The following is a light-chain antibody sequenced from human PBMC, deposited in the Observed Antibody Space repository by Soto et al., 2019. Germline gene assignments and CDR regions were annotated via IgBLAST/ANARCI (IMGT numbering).Light chain of an antibody. CDR2: QVS. CDR1: SSDVGGYTY. J-gene: IGLJ3*02. Sequence: QSALTQPASVSGSPGQSITISCTGTSSDVGGYTYVSWYQQHPGKAPKLMIYQVSNRPSGISNRFSGSKSGNTAFLTISGLQTEDEADYYWSSYTSSNTRVFGRGTKLTVL. V-gene: IGLV2-14*01. CDR3: SSYTSSNTRV.